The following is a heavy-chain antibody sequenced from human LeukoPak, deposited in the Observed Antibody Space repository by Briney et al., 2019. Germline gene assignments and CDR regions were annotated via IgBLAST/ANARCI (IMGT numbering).Heavy chain of an antibody. D-gene: IGHD6-19*01. CDR1: GASISGHH. CDR2: IHYNGPT. Sequence: PPETLSLTCTGSGASISGHHWSWIRQPPGKGLEWIAYIHYNGPTNSHPSLKSRVTISVDTSKNQFSLYLRSVTAADTAVYYCARDLGSGWPYWCFDLWGRGTLVTVSS. CDR3: ARDLGSGWPYWCFDL. J-gene: IGHJ2*01. V-gene: IGHV4-59*11.